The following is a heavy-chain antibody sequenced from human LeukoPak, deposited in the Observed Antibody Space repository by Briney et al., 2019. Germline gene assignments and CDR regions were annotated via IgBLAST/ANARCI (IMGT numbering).Heavy chain of an antibody. CDR1: GFTFSSYW. CDR2: INSDGSST. CDR3: ASDSLIAPAGTVDS. Sequence: GGSLRLSCAASGFTFSSYWMHWVHQAPGKGLVWVSRINSDGSSTTYADSVKGRFTISRDNAKNTLYLQMNSLRAEDTAVYYCASDSLIAPAGTVDSWGQGTLVTVSS. D-gene: IGHD6-13*01. J-gene: IGHJ4*02. V-gene: IGHV3-74*01.